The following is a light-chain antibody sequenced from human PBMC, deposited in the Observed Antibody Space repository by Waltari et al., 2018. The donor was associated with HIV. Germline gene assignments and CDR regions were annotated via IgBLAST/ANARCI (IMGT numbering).Light chain of an antibody. V-gene: IGKV1-33*01. CDR2: DAS. Sequence: IQLTPFPSSLSASVGDRVTITCQASQDITNNLNWSQQKPGKAPRFLIYDASNLVTGVPSRFSGSASGTEFTFTISILQPEDVATYYCQHYDNLGLTFGGGTKVDLK. CDR1: QDITNN. J-gene: IGKJ4*01. CDR3: QHYDNLGLT.